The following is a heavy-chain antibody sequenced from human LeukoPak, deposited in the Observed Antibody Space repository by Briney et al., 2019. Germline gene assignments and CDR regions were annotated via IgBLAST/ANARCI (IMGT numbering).Heavy chain of an antibody. CDR3: ARESPPGAFDI. CDR2: IYYSGST. CDR1: GGSISSGGYY. V-gene: IGHV4-31*03. Sequence: SQTLSLTCTVSGGSISSGGYYWSWIRQHPGKGLEWIGNIYYSGSTDYNPSLMSRVTISVDKNLISLMLSSVTAADTAVYYCARESPPGAFDIWGQGTMVTFSS. J-gene: IGHJ3*02.